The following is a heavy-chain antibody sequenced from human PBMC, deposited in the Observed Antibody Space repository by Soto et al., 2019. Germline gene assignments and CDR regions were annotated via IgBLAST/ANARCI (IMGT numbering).Heavy chain of an antibody. D-gene: IGHD6-13*01. J-gene: IGHJ6*02. CDR2: IYPGDSDT. CDR3: ARNGIAAAGNTYYYGMDV. Sequence: GESLKISCKGSGYSFTSYWIGWVRQMPGKGLEWMGIIYPGDSDTRYSPSFQGQVTISADKSISTAYLQWSSLKASDTAMYYCARNGIAAAGNTYYYGMDVWGQGTTLTVSS. V-gene: IGHV5-51*01. CDR1: GYSFTSYW.